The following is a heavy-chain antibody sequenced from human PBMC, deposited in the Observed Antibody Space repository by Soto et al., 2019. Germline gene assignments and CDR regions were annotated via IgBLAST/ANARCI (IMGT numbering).Heavy chain of an antibody. D-gene: IGHD3-10*01. Sequence: SCAASGFTFSSYWMTWVRQAPGKGLEWVSGINWNGDSTGYADSVKGRFTISRDNARNSLYLQMNSLRVEDTALYYCARRRGNTYFDYWGQGTLVTVSS. J-gene: IGHJ4*02. CDR3: ARRRGNTYFDY. CDR1: GFTFSSYW. CDR2: INWNGDST. V-gene: IGHV3-20*04.